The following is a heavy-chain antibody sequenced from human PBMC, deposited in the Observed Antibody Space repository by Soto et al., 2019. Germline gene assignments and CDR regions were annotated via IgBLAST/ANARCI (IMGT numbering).Heavy chain of an antibody. J-gene: IGHJ6*03. Sequence: QVQLVESGGGVVEPGRSLRLSCAASGFTFRSYAMHWVRQAPGKGLAWVAVISHDGSVTYYSESVKGRFTMSRDNSKETLFLQMSRLRSEDTAIYYCAKDEYWESHFYYFMDLWGRGTTVTVSS. D-gene: IGHD1-26*01. CDR2: ISHDGSVT. CDR1: GFTFRSYA. V-gene: IGHV3-30*15. CDR3: AKDEYWESHFYYFMDL.